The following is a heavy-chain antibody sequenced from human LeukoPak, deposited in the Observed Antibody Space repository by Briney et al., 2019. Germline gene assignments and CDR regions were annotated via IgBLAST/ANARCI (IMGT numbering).Heavy chain of an antibody. J-gene: IGHJ4*02. CDR1: GGSIRSSYYY. CDR2: IYDSGST. Sequence: SETLSLTCTVSGGSIRSSYYYWGWLRQPPGKGLEWIGSIYDSGSTYYNPSLKSRVTISVDTSKNQFSLKLNSVTAADTAVYYCARGIDTAMVTWGKDYYDSSGYHYFDYWGQGTLVTVSS. CDR3: ARGIDTAMVTWGKDYYDSSGYHYFDY. D-gene: IGHD3-22*01. V-gene: IGHV4-39*01.